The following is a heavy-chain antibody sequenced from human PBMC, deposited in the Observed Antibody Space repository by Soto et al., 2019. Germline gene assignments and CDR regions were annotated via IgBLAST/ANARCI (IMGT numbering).Heavy chain of an antibody. CDR2: IVPSLDTT. D-gene: IGHD3-16*02. J-gene: IGHJ6*02. CDR3: ARWPQPRYTADPYAVDV. Sequence: QVHPVRSGTEVKKPGSSVKVSCKASGGTFSSSGFSWVRQDPGQGLEWMGMIVPSLDTTNYAQKFQARVTITADEVTSTAYMELRSLRSEDTAVYYCARWPQPRYTADPYAVDVWGQGTRVIVSS. CDR1: GGTFSSSG. V-gene: IGHV1-69*11.